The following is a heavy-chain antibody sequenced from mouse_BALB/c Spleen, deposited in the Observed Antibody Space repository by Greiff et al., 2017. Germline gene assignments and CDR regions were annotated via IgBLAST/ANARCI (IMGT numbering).Heavy chain of an antibody. CDR1: GYSFTSYY. CDR2: IDPFNGGT. D-gene: IGHD1-1*01. CDR3: ANYYGSSYGYFDV. J-gene: IGHJ1*01. V-gene: IGHV1S135*01. Sequence: LVESGPELMKPGASVKISCKASGYSFTSYYMHWVKQSHGKSLEWIGYIDPFNGGTSYNQKFKGKATLTVDKSSSTAYMNLSSLTSEDSAVYYCANYYGSSYGYFDVWGAGTTVTVSS.